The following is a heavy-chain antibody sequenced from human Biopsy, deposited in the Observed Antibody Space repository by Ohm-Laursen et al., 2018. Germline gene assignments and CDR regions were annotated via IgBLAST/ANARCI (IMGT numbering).Heavy chain of an antibody. CDR1: GDSISSYY. CDR3: ARQVDFWSGYVDY. D-gene: IGHD3-3*01. J-gene: IGHJ4*02. Sequence: GTLSLTCTVSGDSISSYYWSWIRQPPGKGLQWIGYVYYTGSTDYNPSLQSRVTISVDTSKNHFSLRLRSVTAADTAVYYCARQVDFWSGYVDYWGQGTLVAVSS. CDR2: VYYTGST. V-gene: IGHV4-59*08.